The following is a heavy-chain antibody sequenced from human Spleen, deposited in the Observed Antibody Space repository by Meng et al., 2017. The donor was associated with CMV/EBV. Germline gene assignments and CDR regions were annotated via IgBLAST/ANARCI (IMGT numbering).Heavy chain of an antibody. CDR3: ATTTATFDY. Sequence: GESLKISCAASGFTFDDYGMSWVRQAPGKGLEWVSGINWNGGSTGYADSVKGRFTISRDNAKNSLYLQMNSLRAEDTALYYCATTTATFDYWGQGTLVTVSS. D-gene: IGHD5-18*01. J-gene: IGHJ4*02. V-gene: IGHV3-20*04. CDR2: INWNGGST. CDR1: GFTFDDYG.